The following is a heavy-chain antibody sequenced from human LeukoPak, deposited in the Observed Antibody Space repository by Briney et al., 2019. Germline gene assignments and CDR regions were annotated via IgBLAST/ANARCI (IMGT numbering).Heavy chain of an antibody. D-gene: IGHD6-19*01. J-gene: IGHJ4*02. CDR2: ISSGGSTT. V-gene: IGHV3-23*01. Sequence: GGSLRLSCAASGFTFRSYAMSWVRQAPGKGLEWVSAISSGGSTTYYADSVRGRFSISRDNSVNTLYLQMSSLRADDTAVYYCTLAVYSTGCQPDLDYWGQGTLVTVSS. CDR1: GFTFRSYA. CDR3: TLAVYSTGCQPDLDY.